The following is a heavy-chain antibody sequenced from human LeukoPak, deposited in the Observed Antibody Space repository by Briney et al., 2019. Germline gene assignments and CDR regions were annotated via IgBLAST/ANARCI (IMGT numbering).Heavy chain of an antibody. J-gene: IGHJ6*03. D-gene: IGHD2-21*01. CDR3: VRRLLFYSFYYIDV. V-gene: IGHV4-59*08. CDR1: DGSISSYY. CDR2: IYYDGST. Sequence: PSETLSLTCSVSDGSISSYYWSWIRQPPGKGLEWIGYIYYDGSTNYNPSLSSRVTISLDMSKSQFSLKVTSLTAADTAVYYCVRRLLFYSFYYIDVWGKGTTVTVSS.